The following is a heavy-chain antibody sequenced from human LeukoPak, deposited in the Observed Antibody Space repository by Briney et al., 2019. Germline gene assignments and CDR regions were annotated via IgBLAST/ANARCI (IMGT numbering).Heavy chain of an antibody. Sequence: SETLSLTCAVYGGSFSGYYWSWIRQPPGKGLEWIGEINGSGSTKYNPSLKSRVTISVDTSKNQFSLKLSSVTAADTAVYYCARGLRGYSGYPSGKVNWFDPWGQGTLATVSS. CDR3: ARGLRGYSGYPSGKVNWFDP. CDR1: GGSFSGYY. V-gene: IGHV4-34*01. D-gene: IGHD5-12*01. J-gene: IGHJ5*02. CDR2: INGSGST.